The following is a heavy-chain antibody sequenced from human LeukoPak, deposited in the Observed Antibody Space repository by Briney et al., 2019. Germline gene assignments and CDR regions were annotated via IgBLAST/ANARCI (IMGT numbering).Heavy chain of an antibody. J-gene: IGHJ4*02. CDR2: INPNSGGT. Sequence: ASAKVSCKASGYTFTGYYMHWVRQAPGEGLEWMGWINPNSGGTNYAQKFQGWVTMTRDTSISTAYMELSRLRSDDTAVYYYARGPELLRYFGWFLWALDYWGQGTLVTVSS. V-gene: IGHV1-2*04. D-gene: IGHD3-9*01. CDR3: ARGPELLRYFGWFLWALDY. CDR1: GYTFTGYY.